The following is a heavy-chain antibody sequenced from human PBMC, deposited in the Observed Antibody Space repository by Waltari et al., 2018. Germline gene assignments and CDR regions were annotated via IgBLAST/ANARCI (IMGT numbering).Heavy chain of an antibody. Sequence: QVQLQESGPGLVKPSETLSLTCTVSGGSISSYYWSWIRQPPGKGLEWIGYIYYSGSTNYNPSLKSRVTISVDTSKNQFSLKLSSVTAADTAVYYCARANWLYYYYYMDVWGKGTTVTVSS. J-gene: IGHJ6*03. V-gene: IGHV4-59*01. D-gene: IGHD7-27*01. CDR1: GGSISSYY. CDR3: ARANWLYYYYYMDV. CDR2: IYYSGST.